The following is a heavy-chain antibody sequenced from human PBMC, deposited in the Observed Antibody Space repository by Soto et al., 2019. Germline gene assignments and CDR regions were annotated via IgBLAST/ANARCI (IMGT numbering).Heavy chain of an antibody. J-gene: IGHJ4*02. D-gene: IGHD4-17*01. CDR2: INHSGST. Sequence: PSEALSLTCAVYGGSFSGYYWSWIRQPPGKGLEWIGEINHSGSTNYNPSLKSRVTISVDTSKNQFSLKLSSVTAADTAVYYCARMGTRVTDYGDSNDYWGQGTLVTVSS. V-gene: IGHV4-34*01. CDR1: GGSFSGYY. CDR3: ARMGTRVTDYGDSNDY.